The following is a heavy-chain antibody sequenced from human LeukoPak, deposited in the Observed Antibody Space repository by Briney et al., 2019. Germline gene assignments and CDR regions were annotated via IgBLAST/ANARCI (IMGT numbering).Heavy chain of an antibody. CDR3: TRSSGAFSPFGF. D-gene: IGHD1-26*01. V-gene: IGHV4-4*02. J-gene: IGHJ4*02. CDR2: VHLSGAS. CDR1: GGSILTTNW. Sequence: PSGTLSLTWAVSGGSILTTNWWSWVRQPPGKGLEWIGEVHLSGASNYNPSLKSRVNMSIDKSKNQLSLELTSVTAADTAIYYCTRSSGAFSPFGFWGQGTLVTVSS.